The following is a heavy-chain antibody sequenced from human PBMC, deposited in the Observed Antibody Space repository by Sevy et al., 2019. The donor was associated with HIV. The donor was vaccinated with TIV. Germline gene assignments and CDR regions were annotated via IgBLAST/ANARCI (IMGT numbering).Heavy chain of an antibody. V-gene: IGHV3-15*01. Sequence: GGSLRLSCAASGFTFSNTWMSWVRQAPGKGLELVGRIKSKNDGGTTDYAAPVIGRFTISRDDSKSTLYLRMNSLKIEDTAVYYCTTMGWHGAFDIWGQGTMVTLSS. CDR1: GFTFSNTW. CDR2: IKSKNDGGTT. CDR3: TTMGWHGAFDI. J-gene: IGHJ3*02.